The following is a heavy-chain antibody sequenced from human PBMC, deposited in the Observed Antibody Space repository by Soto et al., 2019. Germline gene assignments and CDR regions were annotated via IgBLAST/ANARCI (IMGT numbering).Heavy chain of an antibody. CDR3: GSVCEY. CDR2: ISHDGSGT. J-gene: IGHJ4*01. CDR1: GFTFSNYW. V-gene: IGHV3-74*01. Sequence: EVEVVESGGGLVQPGGSLRLSCAASGFTFSNYWMHWVRQVPGRGLVWVSRISHDGSGTSYADSVKGRFTISRDNAKNTVYLQMNSLRAEDTALYYCGSVCEYWGHGTLVTVSS.